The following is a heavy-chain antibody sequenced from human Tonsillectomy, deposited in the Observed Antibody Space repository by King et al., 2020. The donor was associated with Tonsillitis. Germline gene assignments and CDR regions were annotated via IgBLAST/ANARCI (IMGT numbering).Heavy chain of an antibody. CDR3: ARDRDMAAAGPFCSFDL. J-gene: IGHJ2*01. D-gene: IGHD6-13*01. V-gene: IGHV3-33*01. CDR2: IWYDGSNK. CDR1: GFTFSSYG. Sequence: QLVQSGGGVVQPGRSLRLSCAASGFTFSSYGVHWVRQAPGKGLEWVAVIWYDGSNKYYADSVKGRFTISRDNSKNTLYLQMNSLRAEDTAVYYCARDRDMAAAGPFCSFDLWGRGTLVIVSS.